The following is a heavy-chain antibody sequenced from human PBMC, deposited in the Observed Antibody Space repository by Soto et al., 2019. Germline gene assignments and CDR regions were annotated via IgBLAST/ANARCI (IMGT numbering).Heavy chain of an antibody. V-gene: IGHV4-30-4*02. Sequence: LSLTCSVSGGSITSGDYYWNWIRQPPGKGLEWIGSIYYSGSTYHKPSLTSRMNLSLDTSEPQFVLKLSSVTAADTAVYYCATVPTYYYERSGYANAFDIWGQWTRVTVS. CDR3: ATVPTYYYERSGYANAFDI. CDR2: IYYSGST. CDR1: GGSITSGDYY. J-gene: IGHJ3*02. D-gene: IGHD3-22*01.